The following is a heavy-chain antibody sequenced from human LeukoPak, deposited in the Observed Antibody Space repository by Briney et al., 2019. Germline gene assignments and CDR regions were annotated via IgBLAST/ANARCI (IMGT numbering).Heavy chain of an antibody. Sequence: GGSLRLSFAASGFTVSSNYMSWVRQAPGKGLEWVSVIYSGDNTYYADSVKGRFTISRDNAKNSLYLQMNSLRAEDTALYYCAKEESIAAAGDAFDIWGQGTMVTVSS. CDR1: GFTVSSNY. J-gene: IGHJ3*02. V-gene: IGHV3-53*05. D-gene: IGHD6-13*01. CDR3: AKEESIAAAGDAFDI. CDR2: IYSGDNT.